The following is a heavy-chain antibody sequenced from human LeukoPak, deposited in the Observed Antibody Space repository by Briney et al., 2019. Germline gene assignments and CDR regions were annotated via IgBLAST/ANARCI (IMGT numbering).Heavy chain of an antibody. CDR3: ARDGVPAAGTYNWFDP. CDR2: IWYDGSNK. CDR1: GFTFSSYG. D-gene: IGHD2-2*01. V-gene: IGHV3-33*01. J-gene: IGHJ5*02. Sequence: PGRSLRLSCAASGFTFSSYGMHWVRQAPGKGLEWVAVIWYDGSNKYYADSVKGRFTISRDNSKNTLYLRMNSLRAEDTAVYYCARDGVPAAGTYNWFDPWGQGTLVTVSS.